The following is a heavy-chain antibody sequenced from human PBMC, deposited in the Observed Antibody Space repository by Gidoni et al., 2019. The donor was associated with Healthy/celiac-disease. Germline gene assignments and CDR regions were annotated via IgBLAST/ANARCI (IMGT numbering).Heavy chain of an antibody. Sequence: QVQLVESGGGVVQPGRSLRLSCAASGFTFSSYGIHWVRQAPGKGLEWVAVISYDGSNKYYADSVKGRFTISRDNSKNTLYLQMNSLRAEDTAVYYCAKYLDYGGNSGDHDAFDIWGQGTMVTVSS. CDR3: AKYLDYGGNSGDHDAFDI. D-gene: IGHD4-17*01. J-gene: IGHJ3*02. CDR1: GFTFSSYG. V-gene: IGHV3-30*18. CDR2: ISYDGSNK.